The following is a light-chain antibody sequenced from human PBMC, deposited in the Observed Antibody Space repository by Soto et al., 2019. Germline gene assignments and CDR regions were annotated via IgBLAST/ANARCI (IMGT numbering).Light chain of an antibody. CDR1: QSLLYSSNNKNY. V-gene: IGKV4-1*01. Sequence: IVMTQSPDSLAVSLGERATINCKSSQSLLYSSNNKNYLAWYQQKPGQAPRLLIYDASSGATGIPDRFSGSGSGTDFTLTISSLEPEDFAVYYCQQRNNWPPVTFGGGTKVDIK. CDR3: QQRNNWPPVT. CDR2: DAS. J-gene: IGKJ4*01.